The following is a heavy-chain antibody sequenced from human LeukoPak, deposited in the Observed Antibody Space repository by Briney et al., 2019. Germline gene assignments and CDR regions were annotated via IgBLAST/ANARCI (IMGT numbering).Heavy chain of an antibody. J-gene: IGHJ4*02. D-gene: IGHD4-23*01. CDR1: RGSISSFY. CDR3: ARDYGGKFDY. V-gene: IGHV4-59*01. CDR2: ISYSGNT. Sequence: KPSETLSLTCTVSRGSISSFYWSWIRQPPGKGLEWIGYISYSGNTKYSPSLKSRVTISVDTSKNQFSLKLSSVTAADTAVYYCARDYGGKFDYWGQGTLVTVSS.